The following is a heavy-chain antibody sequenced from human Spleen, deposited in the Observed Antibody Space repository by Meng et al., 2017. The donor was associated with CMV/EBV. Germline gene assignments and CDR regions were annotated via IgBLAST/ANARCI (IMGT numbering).Heavy chain of an antibody. Sequence: GGSLRLSCAASGFTVRSTYMTWVRQAPGKGLDWVSVIYTSGSTDYADSVKGRFIISRDTSKNTVYLQMYSLRAEDTAVYYCAREKEGAMNTISAFDIWGQGTMVTVSS. CDR1: GFTVRSTY. D-gene: IGHD5-24*01. V-gene: IGHV3-53*05. J-gene: IGHJ3*02. CDR2: IYTSGST. CDR3: AREKEGAMNTISAFDI.